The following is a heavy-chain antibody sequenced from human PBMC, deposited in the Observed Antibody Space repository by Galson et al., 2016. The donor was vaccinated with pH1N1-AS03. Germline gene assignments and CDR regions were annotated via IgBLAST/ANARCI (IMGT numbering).Heavy chain of an antibody. V-gene: IGHV1-69*06. CDR1: GGTLSNSG. J-gene: IGHJ4*02. CDR2: ITPVFGTT. D-gene: IGHD2/OR15-2a*01. Sequence: VKVSCKASGGTLSNSGISWVRQAPGQGLEWMGRITPVFGTTNYAQKFQDRVSITADKSTSTAYMELSSPRSEDTAVYYCARAGTLLHYFDYWGQGTLVTVSS. CDR3: ARAGTLLHYFDY.